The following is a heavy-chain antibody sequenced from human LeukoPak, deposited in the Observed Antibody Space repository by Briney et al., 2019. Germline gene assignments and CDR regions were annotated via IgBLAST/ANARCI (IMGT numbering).Heavy chain of an antibody. J-gene: IGHJ6*03. V-gene: IGHV4-39*07. CDR3: ARGVLAGGFNYYYYMDV. D-gene: IGHD3-10*01. Sequence: SETLSLTCTVSGVSISSSNSYWGWIRQPPGKGLEWIGSIYYSGNTYYNASLKSRVTISIDTSKNQFSLKLTSVTAADTAVYYCARGVLAGGFNYYYYMDVWGKGTTVTVSS. CDR1: GVSISSSNSY. CDR2: IYYSGNT.